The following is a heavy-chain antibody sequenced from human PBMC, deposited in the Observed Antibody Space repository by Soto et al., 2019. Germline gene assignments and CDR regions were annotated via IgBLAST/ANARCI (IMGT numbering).Heavy chain of an antibody. Sequence: PWWSLRLSCAASGFTFSSYDMHWVRQATGKGLEWVSAIGTAGDTYYPGSVKGRFTISRENAKNSLYLQMNSLRAGDTAVYYCARGSGYSGYARRYYHYAMDVWGQGTTLTVCS. CDR1: GFTFSSYD. J-gene: IGHJ6*01. D-gene: IGHD5-12*01. CDR2: IGTAGDT. CDR3: ARGSGYSGYARRYYHYAMDV. V-gene: IGHV3-13*01.